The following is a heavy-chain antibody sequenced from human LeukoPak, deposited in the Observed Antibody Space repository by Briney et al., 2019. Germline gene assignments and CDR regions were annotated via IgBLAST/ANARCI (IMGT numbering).Heavy chain of an antibody. CDR2: IYSGGST. V-gene: IGHV3-53*01. CDR1: GFTVSSNY. CDR3: ARETVTTYFDY. D-gene: IGHD4-17*01. J-gene: IGHJ4*02. Sequence: GGSLRLSCAASGFTVSSNYMSWDRQAPGKGLEWVSVIYSGGSTYYADSVKGRFTISRDNSKNTLYLQMNSLRAEDTAVYYCARETVTTYFDYWGQGTLVTVSS.